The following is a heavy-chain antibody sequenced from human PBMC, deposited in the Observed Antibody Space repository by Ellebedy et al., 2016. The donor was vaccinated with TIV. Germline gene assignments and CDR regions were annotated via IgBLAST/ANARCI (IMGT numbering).Heavy chain of an antibody. CDR3: AKLACSSPGCYSRYYFDY. V-gene: IGHV3-23*01. J-gene: IGHJ4*02. Sequence: GESLKISCAASGFTFSSHAMTWVRRAPGKGLEQVSGIGGSGGSTDYADSVRGRFTISRDNSKNTLYLQMSSLRVEDTALYYCAKLACSSPGCYSRYYFDYWGQGTLVTVSS. CDR1: GFTFSSHA. D-gene: IGHD2-2*02. CDR2: IGGSGGST.